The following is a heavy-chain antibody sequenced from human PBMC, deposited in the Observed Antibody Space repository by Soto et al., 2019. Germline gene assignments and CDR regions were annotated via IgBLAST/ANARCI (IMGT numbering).Heavy chain of an antibody. CDR1: GFTFSSYA. Sequence: GGSLRLSCAASGFTFSSYAMSWVRHAPGKGLEWVSTISGSGTYTYYADSVKGRFTISRDNSKNTLYLQMNSLRAEDTAVYYYAKVYGDEFPETDYWGQGTLVTVSS. CDR3: AKVYGDEFPETDY. CDR2: ISGSGTYT. D-gene: IGHD2-21*02. J-gene: IGHJ4*02. V-gene: IGHV3-23*01.